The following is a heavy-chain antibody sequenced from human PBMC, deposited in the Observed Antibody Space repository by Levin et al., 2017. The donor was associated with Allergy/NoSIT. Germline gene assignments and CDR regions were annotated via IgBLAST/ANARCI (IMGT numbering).Heavy chain of an antibody. V-gene: IGHV1-24*01. D-gene: IGHD2-15*01. CDR1: GYTLTELS. J-gene: IGHJ4*02. CDR2: FDPEDGET. CDR3: ATAPPGYCSGGTCYLPY. Sequence: GESLKISCKVSGYTLTELSMHWVRQAPGKGLEWMGGFDPEDGETVYAQKFQGRVTMTEDKSTDTVYMELSSLRSEDTAVYYCATAPPGYCSGGTCYLPYWGQGTLVTVSS.